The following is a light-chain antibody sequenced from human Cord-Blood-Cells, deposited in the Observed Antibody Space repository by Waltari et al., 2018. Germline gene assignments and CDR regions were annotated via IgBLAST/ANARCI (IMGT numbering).Light chain of an antibody. CDR3: QQRSNWLT. J-gene: IGKJ4*01. Sequence: EIVLTQSPATLSLSPGERATLSCRASQSVSSYLAWYQQKPGQAPRHLIYDASNRATGIPARFSGSGSGTDFTLTISSLEPEDFAVYYWQQRSNWLTFGGGTKVEIK. CDR1: QSVSSY. V-gene: IGKV3-11*01. CDR2: DAS.